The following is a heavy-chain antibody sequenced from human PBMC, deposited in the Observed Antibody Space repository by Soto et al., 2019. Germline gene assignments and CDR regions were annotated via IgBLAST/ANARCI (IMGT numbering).Heavy chain of an antibody. V-gene: IGHV3-53*01. Sequence: GVWRRLSGSPSGFTGIGNYMSWVRQRREMGLGWVSVIYSGCSRYDAGSVRGRFTISRDNSNSTLYLQMKSLRAEDPAVYYCARDPPATRHCMDVWGQGTTVTVSS. CDR1: GFTGIGNY. CDR3: ARDPPATRHCMDV. CDR2: IYSGCSR. J-gene: IGHJ6*02.